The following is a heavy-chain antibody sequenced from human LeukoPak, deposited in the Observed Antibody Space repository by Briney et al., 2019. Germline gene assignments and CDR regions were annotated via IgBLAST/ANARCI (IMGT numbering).Heavy chain of an antibody. J-gene: IGHJ5*02. CDR3: ARDPYDFWSGYTGGWFDP. D-gene: IGHD3-3*01. CDR2: IYASGSS. V-gene: IGHV4-4*07. CDR1: GGSITSYY. Sequence: PSETLSLTCTVSGGSITSYYWSWIRQPAGKGLEWIGRIYASGSSNYNPSLKSRVTMSVDTSKNQFSLKLSSVTAADTAVYYCARDPYDFWSGYTGGWFDPWGQGTLVTVSS.